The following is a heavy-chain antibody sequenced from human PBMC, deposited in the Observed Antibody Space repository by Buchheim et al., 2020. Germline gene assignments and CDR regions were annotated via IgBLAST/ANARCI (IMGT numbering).Heavy chain of an antibody. J-gene: IGHJ6*02. CDR1: GFTFSAYA. CDR2: ISYDGSNE. D-gene: IGHD2-8*01. CDR3: AKDRGDIVLMVYAIPSLRGMDV. V-gene: IGHV3-30-3*01. Sequence: QVLLMESGGGVVQPGRSLRLSCAASGFTFSAYAMHWVRQAPGKGLEWLAVISYDGSNENHADSVKGRFTISRDNSKNTLYLQMNSLRAEDTAVYYCAKDRGDIVLMVYAIPSLRGMDVWGQGTT.